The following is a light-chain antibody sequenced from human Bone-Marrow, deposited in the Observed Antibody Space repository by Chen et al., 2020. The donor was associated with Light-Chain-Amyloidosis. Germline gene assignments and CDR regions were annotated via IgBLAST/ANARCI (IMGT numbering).Light chain of an antibody. V-gene: IGLV3-21*02. J-gene: IGLJ3*02. Sequence: SYVLTQPSSVSVAPAQTATLACGGNNIGSTSVHWYQQTPGQAPLLVVYDDSDRPSGIPERLSGSNSGNMATLTISRVEAGDEADYYCQVWDRSSDRPVFGGGTKLTVL. CDR2: DDS. CDR3: QVWDRSSDRPV. CDR1: NIGSTS.